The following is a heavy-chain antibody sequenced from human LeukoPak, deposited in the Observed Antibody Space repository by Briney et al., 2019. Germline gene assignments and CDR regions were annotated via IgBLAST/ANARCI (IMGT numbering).Heavy chain of an antibody. J-gene: IGHJ5*02. D-gene: IGHD3-10*01. CDR1: GFTFSSYA. CDR3: ARGLLWFGELSGFDP. Sequence: PGRSLRLSCAASGFTFSSYAMHWVRQAPGKGLEWVAVISYDGSNKYYADSVKGRFTISRDNSKNTLYLQMNSLRAEDTAVYYCARGLLWFGELSGFDPWGQGTLVTVSS. V-gene: IGHV3-30-3*01. CDR2: ISYDGSNK.